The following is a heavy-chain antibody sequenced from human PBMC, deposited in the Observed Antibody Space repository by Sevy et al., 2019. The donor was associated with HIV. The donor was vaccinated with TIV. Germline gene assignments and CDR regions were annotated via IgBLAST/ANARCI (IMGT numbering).Heavy chain of an antibody. D-gene: IGHD3-9*01. CDR2: INTNSGNP. CDR3: ARAHYNYFDT. CDR1: GYTFTNYG. Sequence: ASVKVSCKGSGYTFTNYGLIWVRQAPGHGLEYMGRINTNSGNPTFAPGFAGRFVFSLDTSVSTAFLQIGSLKAEDTALYYCARAHYNYFDTWGQGSLVTVSS. V-gene: IGHV7-4-1*01. J-gene: IGHJ4*02.